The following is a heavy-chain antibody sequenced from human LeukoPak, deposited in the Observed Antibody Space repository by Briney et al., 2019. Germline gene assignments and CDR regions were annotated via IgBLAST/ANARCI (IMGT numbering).Heavy chain of an antibody. CDR2: INPNSGGT. V-gene: IGHV1-2*02. CDR1: GYTFTGYY. Sequence: ASVKVSCKASGYTFTGYYMHWVRQAPGQGLEWMGWINPNSGGTNYAQKFQGRVTMTRDTSISTAYMELSRLRSDDTAVYYCAREPVYYYDSSGYYATRFAFDIWGQGTMVTVSS. D-gene: IGHD3-22*01. CDR3: AREPVYYYDSSGYYATRFAFDI. J-gene: IGHJ3*02.